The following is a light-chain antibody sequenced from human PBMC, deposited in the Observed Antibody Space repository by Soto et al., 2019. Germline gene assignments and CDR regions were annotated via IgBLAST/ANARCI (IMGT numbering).Light chain of an antibody. CDR1: NIESKS. CDR2: VDS. CDR3: QVWDTISDHYV. Sequence: SYELTQPPSVSVAPGQTARITCGGNNIESKSVHWYQQRPGQAPVLVIYVDSDRPSGIPDRFSASTPGNTAALTISRVEAGDEADYYCQVWDTISDHYVFGSGTQLTVL. V-gene: IGLV3-21*02. J-gene: IGLJ1*01.